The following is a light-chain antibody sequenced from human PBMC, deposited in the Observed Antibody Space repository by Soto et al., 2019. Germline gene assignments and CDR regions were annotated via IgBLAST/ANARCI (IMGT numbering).Light chain of an antibody. CDR2: DVS. J-gene: IGLJ1*01. V-gene: IGLV2-14*01. Sequence: QYVLTQPASMSGSPGQSITISCTGTSSDVGGYNYVSWYQQHPGRAPKLMIYDVSNRPSGISNRFSGSKSGNTASLTISGLQAEDEADYYCSSYTSSSTLRGVFGTGTKVTVL. CDR1: SSDVGGYNY. CDR3: SSYTSSSTLRGV.